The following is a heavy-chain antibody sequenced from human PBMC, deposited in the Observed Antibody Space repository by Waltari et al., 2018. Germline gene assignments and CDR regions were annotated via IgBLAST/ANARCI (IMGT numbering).Heavy chain of an antibody. CDR1: GFTFSSYA. Sequence: QVQLVESGGGVVQPGRSLRLSCAASGFTFSSYAMHWVGRAPGKGLEWVAVISYDGSNKYYADSVKGRFTISRDNSKNTLYLQMNSLRAEDTAVYYCARGQWLVLSYFDYWGQGTLVTVSS. V-gene: IGHV3-30*01. CDR3: ARGQWLVLSYFDY. J-gene: IGHJ4*02. CDR2: ISYDGSNK. D-gene: IGHD6-19*01.